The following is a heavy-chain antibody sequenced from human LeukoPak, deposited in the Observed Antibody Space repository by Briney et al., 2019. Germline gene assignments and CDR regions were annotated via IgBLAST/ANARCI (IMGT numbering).Heavy chain of an antibody. CDR2: IYTSGST. V-gene: IGHV4-4*07. CDR3: ARDGYYYDSSPYSIFDY. D-gene: IGHD3-22*01. Sequence: SETLSLTCTVSGGSISSYYWSWIRQPAGNGLEWIGRIYTSGSTNYNPSLKSRVTMSVDTSKNQFSLKLSSVTAADTAVYYCARDGYYYDSSPYSIFDYWGQGTLVTVSS. CDR1: GGSISSYY. J-gene: IGHJ4*02.